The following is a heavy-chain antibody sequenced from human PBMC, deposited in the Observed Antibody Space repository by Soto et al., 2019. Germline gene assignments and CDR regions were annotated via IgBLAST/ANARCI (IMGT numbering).Heavy chain of an antibody. CDR2: IISGGSRV. J-gene: IGHJ6*02. Sequence: LSCAASGFMFSHDWMNWVRQGPGKGLEWIARIISGGSRVTYADSVEGRFTITRDNAKNMLFLEMHSLTVEDTAVYYCARERTSKGGLDVWGQGTTVTVSS. CDR3: ARERTSKGGLDV. CDR1: GFMFSHDW. V-gene: IGHV3-74*01.